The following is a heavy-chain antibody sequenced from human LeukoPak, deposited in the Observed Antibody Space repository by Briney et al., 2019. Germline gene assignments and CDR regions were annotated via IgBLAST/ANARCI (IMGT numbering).Heavy chain of an antibody. Sequence: GKSLTLSCVVSGFNFDNFAMHWVRQPLGKGLEWVSVISHDGRTKYYADSMKGRITISRDNSKNTLFLQMNNLRSEDTAVYFCARPSPPGDGYNPPDHWGQGTLVTVSS. CDR2: ISHDGRTK. D-gene: IGHD5-24*01. CDR3: ARPSPPGDGYNPPDH. V-gene: IGHV3-30*04. CDR1: GFNFDNFA. J-gene: IGHJ4*02.